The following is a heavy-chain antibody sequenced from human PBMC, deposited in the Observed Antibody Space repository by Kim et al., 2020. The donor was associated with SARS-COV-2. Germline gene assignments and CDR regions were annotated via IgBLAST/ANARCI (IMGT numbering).Heavy chain of an antibody. CDR2: IWYDGSNK. CDR1: GFTFSSYG. V-gene: IGHV3-33*06. J-gene: IGHJ4*02. D-gene: IGHD3-10*01. Sequence: GGSLRLSCAASGFTFSSYGMHWVRQAPGKGLEWVAVIWYDGSNKYYADSVKGRFTISRDNSKKTLYLQMNSLRAEDTAVYYCAKDSVWFRVLRFDDWGEG. CDR3: AKDSVWFRVLRFDD.